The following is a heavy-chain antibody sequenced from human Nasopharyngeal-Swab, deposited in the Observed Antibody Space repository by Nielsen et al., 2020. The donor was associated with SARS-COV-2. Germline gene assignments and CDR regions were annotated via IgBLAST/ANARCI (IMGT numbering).Heavy chain of an antibody. CDR3: ARLYCGGDCSYYYYGMDV. D-gene: IGHD2-21*02. J-gene: IGHJ6*02. Sequence: ASVKVSCKASGYTFTSYGISWVRRAPGQGLEWMGWISAYNGNTNYAQKLQGRVTMTTDTSTSTAYMELRSLRSDDTAVYYCARLYCGGDCSYYYYGMDVWGQGTTVTVSS. CDR2: ISAYNGNT. V-gene: IGHV1-18*01. CDR1: GYTFTSYG.